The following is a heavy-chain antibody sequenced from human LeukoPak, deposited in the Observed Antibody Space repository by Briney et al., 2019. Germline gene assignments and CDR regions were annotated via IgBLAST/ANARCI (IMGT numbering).Heavy chain of an antibody. J-gene: IGHJ4*02. CDR1: GFTFSNFG. V-gene: IGHV3-21*01. CDR3: AIDRYSSGWYTFDY. Sequence: GGSLRLSCAASGFTFSNFGINWVRQAPGKGLEWVSSISSSSSYISYAGSVKGRFTISRDSAKNSLDLQMNSLRAEDTAVYYCAIDRYSSGWYTFDYWGQGTLVTVSS. CDR2: ISSSSSYI. D-gene: IGHD6-19*01.